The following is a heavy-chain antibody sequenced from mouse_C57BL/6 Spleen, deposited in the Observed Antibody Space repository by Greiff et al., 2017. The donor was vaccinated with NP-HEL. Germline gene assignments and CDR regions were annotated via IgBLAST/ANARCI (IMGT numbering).Heavy chain of an antibody. Sequence: VQLQQSGPELVKPGASVKMSCKASGYTFTDYNMHWVKQSHGKSLEWIGYINPNNGGTSYNQKFKGKATLTVNKSSSTAYMGLRSLTSEDSAVYYCAREYYGSSYVGAMDYWGQGTSVTVSS. CDR3: AREYYGSSYVGAMDY. V-gene: IGHV1-22*01. CDR2: INPNNGGT. J-gene: IGHJ4*01. CDR1: GYTFTDYN. D-gene: IGHD1-1*01.